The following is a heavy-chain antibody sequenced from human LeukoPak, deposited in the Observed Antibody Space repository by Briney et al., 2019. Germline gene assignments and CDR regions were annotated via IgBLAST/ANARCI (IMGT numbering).Heavy chain of an antibody. CDR2: ISSSSSYI. CDR1: GFTFSSYS. Sequence: GGSLRLSCAASGFTFSSYSMNWVRQAPGKGLEWASSISSSSSYIYYADSVKGRFTISRDNAKNSLYLQMNSLRAEDTAVYYCARGMTTVTTRFDPWGQGTLVTVSS. J-gene: IGHJ5*02. D-gene: IGHD4-17*01. CDR3: ARGMTTVTTRFDP. V-gene: IGHV3-21*01.